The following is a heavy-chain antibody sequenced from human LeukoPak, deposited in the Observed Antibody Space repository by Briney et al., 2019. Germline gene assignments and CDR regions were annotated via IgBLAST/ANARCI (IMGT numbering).Heavy chain of an antibody. CDR2: IYYSGST. CDR1: GGSISSYY. J-gene: IGHJ3*02. Sequence: SETLSLTCTVSGGSISSYYWSWIRQPPGKGLEWIGYIYYSGSTNYNPSFKSRVTISLDTSKNLFSLKLSSVTAADTAVYYCARDTYMGDAAFDIWDQGTMVTVSS. V-gene: IGHV4-59*01. D-gene: IGHD4-11*01. CDR3: ARDTYMGDAAFDI.